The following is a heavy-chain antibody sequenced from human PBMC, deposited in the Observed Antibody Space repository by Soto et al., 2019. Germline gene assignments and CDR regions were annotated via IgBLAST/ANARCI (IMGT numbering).Heavy chain of an antibody. V-gene: IGHV4-39*01. CDR1: GGSISSSSYY. Sequence: QLQLQESGPGLVKPSETLSLTCTVSGGSISSSSYYWGWIRQPPGKGLEWIGSIYYSGSTNYNPSHKSRVIITVDTSKNQSSLKLSSVTAADTAVYYCARHTPAISISDHWGQGTLVTVSS. J-gene: IGHJ4*02. CDR2: IYYSGST. CDR3: ARHTPAISISDH. D-gene: IGHD2-15*01.